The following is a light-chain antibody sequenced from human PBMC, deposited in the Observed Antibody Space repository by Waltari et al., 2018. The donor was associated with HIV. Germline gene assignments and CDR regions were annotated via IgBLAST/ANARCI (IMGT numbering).Light chain of an antibody. CDR2: KDN. V-gene: IGLV3-25*03. Sequence: SYELTQPPSLSVSPGQTPRPTCSGDAFPKQYAYWFQQKPGQAPVMLIYKDNERPSGIPERFSGSNSGTTVTLTISGVQSEDEADYYCQSADSSRSYWVFGGGTKLTVL. CDR1: AFPKQY. CDR3: QSADSSRSYWV. J-gene: IGLJ3*02.